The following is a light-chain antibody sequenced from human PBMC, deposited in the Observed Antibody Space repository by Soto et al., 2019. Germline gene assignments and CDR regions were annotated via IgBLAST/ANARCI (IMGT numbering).Light chain of an antibody. CDR2: EVS. CDR3: SSYTSSNTYV. V-gene: IGLV2-18*02. Sequence: HSDLTQAPSVSGSPGQSVAISCTGTSSDVGSYNRVSWYQQPPGTAPKVMIYEVSNRPSGVPDRFSGSKSGNTASLTISGLQAEDEADYYCSSYTSSNTYVFGTGTKVTVL. CDR1: SSDVGSYNR. J-gene: IGLJ1*01.